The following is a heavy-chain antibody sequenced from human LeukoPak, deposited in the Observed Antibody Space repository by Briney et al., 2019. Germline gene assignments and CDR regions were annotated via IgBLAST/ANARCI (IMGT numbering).Heavy chain of an antibody. CDR1: GFTFSSYG. V-gene: IGHV3-33*06. D-gene: IGHD6-19*01. CDR2: IWYDGSNK. Sequence: GRSLRLSCAASGFTFSSYGMHWVRQAPGKGLEWVAVIWYDGSNKYYADSVKGRFTISRDNSKNTLYLQMNSLRAEDTAVYYCAKAGAVTYKDVWGKGTTVTVSS. J-gene: IGHJ6*03. CDR3: AKAGAVTYKDV.